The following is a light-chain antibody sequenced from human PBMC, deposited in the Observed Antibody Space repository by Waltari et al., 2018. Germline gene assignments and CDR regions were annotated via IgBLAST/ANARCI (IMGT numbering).Light chain of an antibody. CDR2: EVN. J-gene: IGLJ3*02. CDR1: SSDIGYYNL. CDR3: CSYIGDSAWV. Sequence: QSALTQPASVSGSPGQSITISCTGTSSDIGYYNLVSWYQQDPGKAPKVIIYEVNKRPSGVSNRFSGSKSGNTASLTSSGLQAEDEADYYCCSYIGDSAWVFGGGTKVTVL. V-gene: IGLV2-23*02.